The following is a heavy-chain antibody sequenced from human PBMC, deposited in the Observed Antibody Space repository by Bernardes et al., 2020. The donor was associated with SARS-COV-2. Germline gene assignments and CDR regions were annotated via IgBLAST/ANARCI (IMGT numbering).Heavy chain of an antibody. Sequence: GESLKISCKGSGFHFSIYWIHWVRQMPGKGLEWIGRIDPTDSYTKYSPSFQGHVTMSADMSTSTAYLQWDSLKASDTAIYYCARRGYSGYDLHLDSWGQGTLVTVSS. CDR1: GFHFSIYW. V-gene: IGHV5-10-1*01. D-gene: IGHD5-12*01. J-gene: IGHJ4*02. CDR3: ARRGYSGYDLHLDS. CDR2: IDPTDSYT.